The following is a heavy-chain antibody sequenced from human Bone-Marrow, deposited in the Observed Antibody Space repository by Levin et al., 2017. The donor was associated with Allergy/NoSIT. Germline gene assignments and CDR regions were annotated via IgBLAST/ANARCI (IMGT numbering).Heavy chain of an antibody. D-gene: IGHD4-17*01. Sequence: SGGSLRLSCAASGFTFSVNWMHWVRQAPGSGLVWVSCINSDGSNTDYADSVKGRFTISRDNAKNTLYLQMNSLRAEDTAVYYCVREETTLTHFGMDVWGQGTTVTVSS. V-gene: IGHV3-74*01. J-gene: IGHJ6*02. CDR3: VREETTLTHFGMDV. CDR1: GFTFSVNW. CDR2: INSDGSNT.